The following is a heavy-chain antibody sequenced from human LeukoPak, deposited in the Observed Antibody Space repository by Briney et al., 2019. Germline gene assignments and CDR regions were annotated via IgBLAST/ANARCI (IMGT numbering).Heavy chain of an antibody. CDR2: IKQDGSEK. J-gene: IGHJ6*03. D-gene: IGHD6-13*01. CDR1: GFSFSTYW. V-gene: IGHV3-7*04. Sequence: GGSLRLSCAASGFSFSTYWMSWVRQAPGKGLEWVANIKQDGSEKYYVDSVKGRFTISRDNAKNSLYLQMNSLRAEDTAVYYCARVSYSSSWYGGSYYYYYMDVWGKGTTVTVSS. CDR3: ARVSYSSSWYGGSYYYYYMDV.